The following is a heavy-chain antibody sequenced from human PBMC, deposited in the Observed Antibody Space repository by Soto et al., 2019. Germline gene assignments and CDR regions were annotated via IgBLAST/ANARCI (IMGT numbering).Heavy chain of an antibody. CDR3: ARQMPGTASGTFDY. CDR2: VYWKGSS. CDR1: GDSVSAAAHH. V-gene: IGHV4-39*01. Sequence: QLQLQESGPKLVKPSETLSLTCTVSGDSVSAAAHHWVWIRQPPGKGLQWIGGVYWKGSSGYNPSLESRVTISADMPNNRISLKINSVTASDTAVYFCARQMPGTASGTFDYWGQGTLVTVSS. J-gene: IGHJ4*02. D-gene: IGHD2-21*02.